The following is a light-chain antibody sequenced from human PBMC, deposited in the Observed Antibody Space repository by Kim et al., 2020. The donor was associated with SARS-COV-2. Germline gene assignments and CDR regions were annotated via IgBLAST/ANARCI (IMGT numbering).Light chain of an antibody. V-gene: IGKV1-17*01. CDR3: LQHNTYPIT. CDR1: QDIKND. J-gene: IGKJ5*01. Sequence: ASVGDIVTINYRASQDIKNDLGWYQQNPGRAPKRLIYSASSLQSGVPSRFSGSGSGTEFTLTISSVQPEDFATYFCLQHNTYPITFGQGTRLEIK. CDR2: SAS.